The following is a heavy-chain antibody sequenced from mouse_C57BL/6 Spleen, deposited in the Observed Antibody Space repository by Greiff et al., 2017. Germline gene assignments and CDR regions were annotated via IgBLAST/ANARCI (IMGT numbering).Heavy chain of an antibody. CDR3: TRVPYYYGSSYRYFDV. V-gene: IGHV5-9-1*02. CDR1: GFTFSSYA. J-gene: IGHJ1*03. Sequence: DVMLVESGEGLVKPGGSLKLSCAASGFTFSSYAMSWVRQTPEKRLEWVAYISSGGDYIYYADTVKGRFTISRDNARNTLYLQMSSLKSEDTAMYYCTRVPYYYGSSYRYFDVWGTGTTVTVSS. CDR2: ISSGGDYI. D-gene: IGHD1-1*01.